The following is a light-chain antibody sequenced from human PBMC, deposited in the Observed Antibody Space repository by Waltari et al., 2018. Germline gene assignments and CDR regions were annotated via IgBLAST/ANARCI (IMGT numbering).Light chain of an antibody. V-gene: IGKV1-8*01. J-gene: IGKJ1*01. CDR1: QDIGSY. Sequence: AIRMTQSPSSFSASTGDRVTITCRASQDIGSYLAWYRQKPGRGPKLLISAASTLQSGVPSRFTGSGSGTDFTLTINCLQSEDFATYYCQQYYDYPRTFGQGTKVEVK. CDR3: QQYYDYPRT. CDR2: AAS.